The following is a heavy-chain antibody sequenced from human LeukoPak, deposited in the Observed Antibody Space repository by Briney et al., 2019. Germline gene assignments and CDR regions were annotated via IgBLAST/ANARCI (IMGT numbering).Heavy chain of an antibody. CDR3: ARQTGSGLFILP. V-gene: IGHV4-39*01. J-gene: IGHJ4*02. Sequence: PSETLSLTCTVSGGSISSSSYYWCWIRQPAGKGLEWIGSIYYSGSTYYNPSLKSRVTISVDTSKNQFSLKLSSVTAADTAVYYCARQTGSGLFILPGGQGTQVTVSS. D-gene: IGHD3/OR15-3a*01. CDR1: GGSISSSSYY. CDR2: IYYSGST.